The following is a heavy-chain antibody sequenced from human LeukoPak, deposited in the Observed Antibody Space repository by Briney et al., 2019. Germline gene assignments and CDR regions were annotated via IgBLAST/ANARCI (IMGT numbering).Heavy chain of an antibody. V-gene: IGHV3-48*01. CDR2: ISSSSSTI. J-gene: IGHJ4*02. CDR1: GFTFSSYS. D-gene: IGHD6-13*01. Sequence: GGSLRLSCAASGFTFSSYSMNWVRQAPGKGLEWVSYISSSSSTIYYADSVKGRFTISRDNAKNSLYLQMNSLRAEDTAVYYCARDPSSIAAAGGNYWGQGTLVTVSS. CDR3: ARDPSSIAAAGGNY.